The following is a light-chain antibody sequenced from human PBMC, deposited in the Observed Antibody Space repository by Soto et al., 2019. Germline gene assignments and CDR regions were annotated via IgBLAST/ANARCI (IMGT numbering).Light chain of an antibody. CDR2: EAS. CDR3: QPYNSDPLT. J-gene: IGKJ4*01. CDR1: QSISSW. Sequence: DIQMTQSPSTLSASVGDRVTITCRASQSISSWLAWYQQKPGKAPKFLIYEASSLKSGVPPRFSGSGSGTEFTLAISSLLPDDFETYYCQPYNSDPLTFGGGTKVEIK. V-gene: IGKV1-5*03.